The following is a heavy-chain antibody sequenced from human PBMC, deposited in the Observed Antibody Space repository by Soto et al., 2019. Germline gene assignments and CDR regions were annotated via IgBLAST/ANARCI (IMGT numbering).Heavy chain of an antibody. CDR1: GVSISSGNW. D-gene: IGHD3-10*01. CDR3: ARLVCDTRLNYMYFDF. V-gene: IGHV4-4*02. CDR2: IFHDGTA. Sequence: PSETLSLTCAVSGVSISSGNWWTWVRQSPQRGLEYIGEIFHDGTANYYPSFERRVAISVDTSKNQFSLKLTSVTAADTAIYFCARLVCDTRLNYMYFDFWGQGTLVTVSS. J-gene: IGHJ4*02.